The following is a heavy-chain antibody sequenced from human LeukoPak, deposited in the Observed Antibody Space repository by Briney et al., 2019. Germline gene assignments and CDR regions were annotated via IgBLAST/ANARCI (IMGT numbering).Heavy chain of an antibody. V-gene: IGHV1-8*01. J-gene: IGHJ3*02. CDR1: GYTFTSYD. CDR3: ASERYFALGGPDAFDI. D-gene: IGHD3-9*01. CDR2: MDPNSGNT. Sequence: ASVKVSCKASGYTFTSYDINWVRQATGQGLEWMGWMDPNSGNTGYAQKFQGRVTMTRNTSISTAYMELSSLRSEDTAVYYCASERYFALGGPDAFDIWGQGTMVTVSS.